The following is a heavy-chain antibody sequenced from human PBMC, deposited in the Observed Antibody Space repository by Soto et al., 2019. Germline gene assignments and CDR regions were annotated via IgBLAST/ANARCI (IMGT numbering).Heavy chain of an antibody. CDR3: ARRYGSCFDY. CDR2: IYYSGST. V-gene: IGHV4-59*08. J-gene: IGHJ4*02. CDR1: GGSISSYY. D-gene: IGHD5-18*01. Sequence: QVQLQESGPGLVKPSETLSLTCTVSGGSISSYYWSWIRQPPGKGLEWIGYIYYSGSTNYNPSLTGXAXIXVDTSKNQFSLKLSSVTAADTAVYYCARRYGSCFDYWGQGTLVTVSS.